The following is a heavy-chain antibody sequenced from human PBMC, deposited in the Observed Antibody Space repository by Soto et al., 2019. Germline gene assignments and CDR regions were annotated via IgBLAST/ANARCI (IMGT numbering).Heavy chain of an antibody. Sequence: QVQLVQSGAEVKEPGASVKVSCKASGYTFTSYYMHWVRQAPGQGLEWMGIINPSGGSTSYAQKFQGRVTMTRDTSTSTVYMELSSLRSEDTAVYYCAREDRVDCSGGSRYSVAGYGMDVWGQGTTVTVSS. CDR2: INPSGGST. D-gene: IGHD2-15*01. CDR3: AREDRVDCSGGSRYSVAGYGMDV. CDR1: GYTFTSYY. J-gene: IGHJ6*02. V-gene: IGHV1-46*01.